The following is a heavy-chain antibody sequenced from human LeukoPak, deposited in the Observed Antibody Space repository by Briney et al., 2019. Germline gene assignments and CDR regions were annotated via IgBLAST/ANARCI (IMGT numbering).Heavy chain of an antibody. D-gene: IGHD3-10*01. V-gene: IGHV3-30*02. CDR3: AKKGYYASGSYFDY. CDR1: GFIFSSYG. CDR2: IRYGGFDN. J-gene: IGHJ4*02. Sequence: GGSLRLSCAASGFIFSSYGMHWVRQAPGKGRGWVAFIRYGGFDNYYADSVKGRFTISRDNSKNTLYLHMNSLRAEDTAMYYCAKKGYYASGSYFDYWGQGTLVTVSS.